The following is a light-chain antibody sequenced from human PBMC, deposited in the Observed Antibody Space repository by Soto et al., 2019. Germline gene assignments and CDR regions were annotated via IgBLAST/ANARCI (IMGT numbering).Light chain of an antibody. V-gene: IGKV3-11*01. CDR3: QQRSRWLVT. Sequence: EIVLTQSPSILSSSPGDTVTLSCRASQSVSSYLAWYQQTPGKAPRLLICSASNWPTGIPARFSGSGSGTDFTLTISSLQPEDFAFYYCQQRSRWLVTFGGGTKVEIK. CDR2: SAS. CDR1: QSVSSY. J-gene: IGKJ4*01.